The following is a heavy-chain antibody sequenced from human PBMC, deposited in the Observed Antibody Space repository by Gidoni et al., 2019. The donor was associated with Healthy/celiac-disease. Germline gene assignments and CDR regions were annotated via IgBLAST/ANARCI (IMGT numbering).Heavy chain of an antibody. CDR3: ARGDYDSSGYLDAFDI. CDR2: ISSSGSTI. D-gene: IGHD3-22*01. CDR1: GFTFSSYE. J-gene: IGHJ3*02. Sequence: EVQLVESGGGLVQPGGSLRLSCAASGFTFSSYEMNWVRQAPGKGLEWVSYISSSGSTIYYADSVKGRFTISRDNAKNSLYLQMNSLRAEDTAVYYCARGDYDSSGYLDAFDIWGQGTMVTVSS. V-gene: IGHV3-48*03.